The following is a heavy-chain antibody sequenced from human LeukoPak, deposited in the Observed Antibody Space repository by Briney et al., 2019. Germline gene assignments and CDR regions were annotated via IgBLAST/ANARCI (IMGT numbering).Heavy chain of an antibody. CDR3: ARTPISAAVYFDY. V-gene: IGHV4-34*01. D-gene: IGHD6-13*01. CDR2: INHGRST. CDR1: GGSFSGYY. J-gene: IGHJ4*02. Sequence: SETLILTCAAYGGSFSGYYWSWIRQPPGKGLEWIGEINHGRSTNYNPSLKSRVTISVDTSKNQFSLKLSSVTAADTAVYYCARTPISAAVYFDYWGQGTLVTVSS.